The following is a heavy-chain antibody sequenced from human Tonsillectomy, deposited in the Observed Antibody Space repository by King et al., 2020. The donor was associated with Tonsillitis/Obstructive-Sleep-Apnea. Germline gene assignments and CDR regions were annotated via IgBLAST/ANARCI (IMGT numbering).Heavy chain of an antibody. Sequence: VQLVESGGGVVQPGRSLRLSCAASGFTFSSYGMHWVRQAPGKGLEWVAVIWYDGSNKYYADSGKGRFTISRDNSKNTLYLQMNSLRAEDTAVYYCARGYCSSTSCYTDYWGQGTLVTVSS. V-gene: IGHV3-33*01. CDR3: ARGYCSSTSCYTDY. J-gene: IGHJ4*02. CDR2: IWYDGSNK. D-gene: IGHD2-2*02. CDR1: GFTFSSYG.